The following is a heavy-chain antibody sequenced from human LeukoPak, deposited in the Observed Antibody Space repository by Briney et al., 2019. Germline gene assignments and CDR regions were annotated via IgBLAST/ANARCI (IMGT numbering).Heavy chain of an antibody. D-gene: IGHD6-13*01. CDR3: ATGIATAGRWFDP. J-gene: IGHJ5*02. CDR1: GGSFSGYY. CDR2: INHSGST. V-gene: IGHV4-34*01. Sequence: SETLSLTCAVYGGSFSGYYWSWIRQPPGKGLEWIGEINHSGSTNHNPSLKSRVTISVDTSKNQFSLKLSSVTAADTAVYYCATGIATAGRWFDPWGQGTLVTVSS.